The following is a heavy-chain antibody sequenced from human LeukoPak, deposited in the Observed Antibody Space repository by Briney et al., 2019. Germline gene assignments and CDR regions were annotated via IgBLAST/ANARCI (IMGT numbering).Heavy chain of an antibody. Sequence: PGGSLRLSCAASGFTFSSYWMSWVRQAPGKGLEWVANIKQDGSEKYYVDSVKGRFTISRDNSKNTLYLQMNSLRAEDTAVYYRAREIGWGTVTTAGYWGQGTLVTVSS. J-gene: IGHJ4*02. CDR3: AREIGWGTVTTAGY. CDR2: IKQDGSEK. CDR1: GFTFSSYW. D-gene: IGHD4-11*01. V-gene: IGHV3-7*01.